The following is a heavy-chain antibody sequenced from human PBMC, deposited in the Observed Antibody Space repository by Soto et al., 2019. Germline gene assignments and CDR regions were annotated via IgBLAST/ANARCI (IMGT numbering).Heavy chain of an antibody. D-gene: IGHD2-2*01. Sequence: EVQMVESGGGLVKPGGSLRLSCAASGFTFTNAWMTWVSQAPGKGLEWVGRIKSNPDGGTTDYAAPVKGRFSISRDDSRNTLYLQMNSLKIEDTAVYFCATGLAVPYWGQGTLVTVSS. J-gene: IGHJ4*02. CDR2: IKSNPDGGTT. CDR1: GFTFTNAW. CDR3: ATGLAVPY. V-gene: IGHV3-15*01.